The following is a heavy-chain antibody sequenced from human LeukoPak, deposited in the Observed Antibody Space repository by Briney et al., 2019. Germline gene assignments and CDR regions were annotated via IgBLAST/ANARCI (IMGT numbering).Heavy chain of an antibody. V-gene: IGHV3-21*01. J-gene: IGHJ4*02. CDR1: GFTFSSYS. Sequence: GGSLRLSCAASGFTFSSYSMNWVRQAPGKGLEWVSYISSSSSYIYYADSVKGRFTISRDNAKNSLYLQMNSLRAEDTAVYYCASYYYDSSGFGYWGQGTLVTVSS. CDR3: ASYYYDSSGFGY. CDR2: ISSSSSYI. D-gene: IGHD3-22*01.